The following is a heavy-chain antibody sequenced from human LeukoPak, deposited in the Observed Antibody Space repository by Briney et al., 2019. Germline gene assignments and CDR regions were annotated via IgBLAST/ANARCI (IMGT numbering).Heavy chain of an antibody. CDR1: GFSFSSYW. CDR3: ATDQSIAGPTTADY. CDR2: IKSDGSTT. D-gene: IGHD1-26*01. V-gene: IGHV3-74*01. Sequence: GGSLRLSCAASGFSFSSYWMHWVRQAPGTGLVWVSRIKSDGSTTNYADFVKGRFTISRDNAKNTLYLQMNSLRAEDTAVYYCATDQSIAGPTTADYWGQGTLVTVSS. J-gene: IGHJ4*02.